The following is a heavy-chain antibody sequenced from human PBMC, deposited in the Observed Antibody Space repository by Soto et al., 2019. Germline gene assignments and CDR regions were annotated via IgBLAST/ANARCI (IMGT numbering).Heavy chain of an antibody. Sequence: GGSLRLSCAASGFTFSSYAMSWVRQAPGKGLEWVSAISGGGGTTYYTNSVKGRFTISRDNSKNTLFLQMNSLGAEDTAVYYCAKDGTVVPAAMPDYWGQGALVTVSS. J-gene: IGHJ4*02. CDR2: ISGGGGTT. D-gene: IGHD2-2*01. V-gene: IGHV3-23*01. CDR3: AKDGTVVPAAMPDY. CDR1: GFTFSSYA.